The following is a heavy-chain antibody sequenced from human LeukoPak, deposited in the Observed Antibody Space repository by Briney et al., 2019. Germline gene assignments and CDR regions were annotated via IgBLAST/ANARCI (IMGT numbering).Heavy chain of an antibody. J-gene: IGHJ4*02. CDR1: GGTFSSYA. Sequence: VASVKVSCKASGGTFSSYAIRWVRQAPGQGLEWMGGNIPIFGTANYAQKFQGRVTITTDESTSTAYMELSSLRSEDTAVYYCARLGYYYGSGSYNDYWGQGTLVTVSS. CDR2: NIPIFGTA. D-gene: IGHD3-10*01. CDR3: ARLGYYYGSGSYNDY. V-gene: IGHV1-69*05.